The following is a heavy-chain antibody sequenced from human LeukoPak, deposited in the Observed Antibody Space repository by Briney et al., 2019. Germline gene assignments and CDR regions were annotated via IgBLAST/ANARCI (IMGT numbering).Heavy chain of an antibody. J-gene: IGHJ4*02. Sequence: SETLSLTCTVSGSSISSSSYYWGWIRQPPGKGLEWIGSMYYSGSAYYNPALKSRVTTSVDTSKNEFSLKLSSVTAADTAVYYCVTGRYYFDYWGQGTLVTVSS. D-gene: IGHD3-10*01. CDR1: GSSISSSSYY. V-gene: IGHV4-39*01. CDR2: MYYSGSA. CDR3: VTGRYYFDY.